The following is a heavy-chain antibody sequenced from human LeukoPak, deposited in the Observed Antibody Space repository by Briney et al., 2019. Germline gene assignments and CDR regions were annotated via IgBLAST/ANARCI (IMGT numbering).Heavy chain of an antibody. CDR3: ARHDVVGRAFDI. Sequence: SETLSLTCSVSGGSIHTYYWTWIRQPPGKGLEWIAYIYYIGSTDYNPSLKSRVTISVDTSKNQFSLNVSSVTAADTAVYYCARHDVVGRAFDIWGPGTMVTVSS. V-gene: IGHV4-59*08. CDR1: GGSIHTYY. D-gene: IGHD2-15*01. CDR2: IYYIGST. J-gene: IGHJ3*02.